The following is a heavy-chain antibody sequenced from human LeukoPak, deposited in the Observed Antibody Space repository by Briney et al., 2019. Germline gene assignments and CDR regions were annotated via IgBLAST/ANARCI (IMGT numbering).Heavy chain of an antibody. Sequence: GASVKVSCKASGGTFSSYAISWVRQAPGQGLEWVGGIIPIFGTANYAQKFQGRVTITADESTSTAYMELGSLRSEDTAVYYCATPSGSGSSLGNFDYWGQGTLVTVSS. V-gene: IGHV1-69*13. CDR1: GGTFSSYA. D-gene: IGHD1-26*01. J-gene: IGHJ4*02. CDR2: IIPIFGTA. CDR3: ATPSGSGSSLGNFDY.